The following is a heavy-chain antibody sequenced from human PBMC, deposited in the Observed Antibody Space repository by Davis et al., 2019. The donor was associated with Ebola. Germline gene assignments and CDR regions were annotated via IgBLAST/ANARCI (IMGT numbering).Heavy chain of an antibody. CDR3: ARRGYGDYYFDY. CDR2: IYYRGST. J-gene: IGHJ4*02. CDR1: GGSISSYY. V-gene: IGHV4-59*08. D-gene: IGHD4-17*01. Sequence: MPSETLSLTCTVSGGSISSYYWSWIRQPPGKGLEWIGYIYYRGSTNYNPSLKSRVTILVDTSKNQFSLKLSSVTAADTAVYYCARRGYGDYYFDYWGQGTLVTVSS.